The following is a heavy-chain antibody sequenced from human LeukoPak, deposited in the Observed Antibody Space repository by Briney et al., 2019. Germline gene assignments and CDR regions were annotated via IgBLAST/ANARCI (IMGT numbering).Heavy chain of an antibody. V-gene: IGHV4-59*05. CDR1: GGSISSYY. CDR3: ARSGLVPAIPDY. D-gene: IGHD2-2*01. CDR2: IYYSGST. Sequence: PSETLSLTCTVSGGSISSYYWSWIRQPAGKGLEWIGSIYYSGSTYYNPSLKSRVTISVDTSKNQFSLKLSSVTAADTAVYYCARSGLVPAIPDYWGQGTLVTVSS. J-gene: IGHJ4*02.